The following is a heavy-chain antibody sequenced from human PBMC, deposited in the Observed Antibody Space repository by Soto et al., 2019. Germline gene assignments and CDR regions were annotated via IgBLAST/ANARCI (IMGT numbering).Heavy chain of an antibody. Sequence: GGSLRLSCAASGFTFSSYAMSWVRQAPGKGLEWVSAISGSGGSTYYADSVKGRFTISRDNPKNTLYLQMNSLRAEDTAVYYCAKDLRGYCSSTSCYEADYWGQGTLVTVSS. CDR1: GFTFSSYA. CDR3: AKDLRGYCSSTSCYEADY. D-gene: IGHD2-2*01. V-gene: IGHV3-23*01. CDR2: ISGSGGST. J-gene: IGHJ4*02.